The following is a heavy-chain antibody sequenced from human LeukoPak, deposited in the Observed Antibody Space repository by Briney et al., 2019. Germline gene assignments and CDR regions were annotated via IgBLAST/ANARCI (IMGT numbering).Heavy chain of an antibody. CDR2: IYYSGST. Sequence: PSETLSLTCTVSGSSISSGGYYWSWIRQPPGKGLEWIGYIYYSGSTYYNPSLKSRVTISVDTSKNQFSLKLSSVTAADTAVYYCARAWGGYCSGGSCDHAEYFQHWGQGTLVTVSS. V-gene: IGHV4-30-4*08. J-gene: IGHJ1*01. CDR3: ARAWGGYCSGGSCDHAEYFQH. D-gene: IGHD2-15*01. CDR1: GSSISSGGYY.